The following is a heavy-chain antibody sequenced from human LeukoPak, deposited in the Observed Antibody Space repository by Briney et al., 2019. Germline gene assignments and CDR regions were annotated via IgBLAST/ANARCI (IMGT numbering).Heavy chain of an antibody. J-gene: IGHJ4*02. Sequence: QRFQGRVTVTTDTSTSTAYMELRSLRPDDTAVYYCAKNIGGFDYWGQGTLVTVSS. D-gene: IGHD4-23*01. CDR3: AKNIGGFDY. V-gene: IGHV1-18*01.